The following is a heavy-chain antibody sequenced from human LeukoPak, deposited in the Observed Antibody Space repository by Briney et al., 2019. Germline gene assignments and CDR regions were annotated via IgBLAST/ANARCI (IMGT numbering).Heavy chain of an antibody. CDR3: AKDKYGLGMGYYYYYGMDV. CDR2: ISPEGSDK. D-gene: IGHD3-10*01. CDR1: GFSFSGYW. V-gene: IGHV3-7*01. Sequence: GGSLRLSCAASGFSFSGYWMRWVSQAPGKGLEWVANISPEGSDKYYKDSVKGRFTISRDDSKNTLYLQMNSLRAEDTAVYYCAKDKYGLGMGYYYYYGMDVWGQGTTVTVSS. J-gene: IGHJ6*02.